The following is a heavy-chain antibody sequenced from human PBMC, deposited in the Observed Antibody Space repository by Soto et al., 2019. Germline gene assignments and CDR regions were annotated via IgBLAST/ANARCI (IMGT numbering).Heavy chain of an antibody. D-gene: IGHD3-10*01. CDR1: GFTFSNAW. CDR2: IKSKTDGGTT. Sequence: PGGSLRLSCTASGFTFSNAWMSWVRQAPGKGLEWVGRIKSKTDGGTTDYAAPVKGRFTISRDDSKNTLYLQMNSLKTEDTAVYYCTINYGSGSYFYYYYMDVWGKGTTVTVSS. V-gene: IGHV3-15*01. J-gene: IGHJ6*03. CDR3: TINYGSGSYFYYYYMDV.